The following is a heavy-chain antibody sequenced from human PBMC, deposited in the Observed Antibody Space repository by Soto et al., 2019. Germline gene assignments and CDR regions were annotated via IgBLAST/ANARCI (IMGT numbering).Heavy chain of an antibody. V-gene: IGHV2-5*01. CDR1: GFSLSTSGVG. CDR3: AHRRRYGYYFDY. D-gene: IGHD5-18*01. CDR2: IYWNDDK. Sequence: QITLKESGPTLVKPTQTLTLTCTFSGFSLSTSGVGVGWIRQPPGKALEWLALIYWNDDKRYSPSLKSRLTITKDTSKNQVVLTMTNMDPVDTATYYCAHRRRYGYYFDYWGQGTLVTVSS. J-gene: IGHJ4*02.